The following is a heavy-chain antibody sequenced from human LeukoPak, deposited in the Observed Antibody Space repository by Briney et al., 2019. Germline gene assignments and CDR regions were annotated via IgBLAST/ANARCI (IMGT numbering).Heavy chain of an antibody. J-gene: IGHJ4*02. V-gene: IGHV3-7*01. CDR1: GFTFSSYW. CDR3: ARDPDLITLDY. Sequence: GGSLRLSCAATGFTFSSYWMSWVRQAPGKGLEWVANIKQDGSEKYYVDSVKGRFTISRDNAKNSLYLQMNSLRAEDTAVYYCARDPDLITLDYWGQGTLVTVSS. CDR2: IKQDGSEK. D-gene: IGHD2-8*01.